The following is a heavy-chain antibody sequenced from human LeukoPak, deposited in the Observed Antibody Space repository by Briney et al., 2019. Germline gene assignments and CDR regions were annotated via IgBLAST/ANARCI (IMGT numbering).Heavy chain of an antibody. J-gene: IGHJ3*02. Sequence: NHGESLKISCKGSGYSFTSYLIGWVRQMPGKGLEWMGIIYPGDSNTRYSPSFQGQVTISADKSISTAYLQWSSLKASDTAMYYCARPGSGSYSGAFDIWGQGTMVTVSS. V-gene: IGHV5-51*01. CDR3: ARPGSGSYSGAFDI. CDR1: GYSFTSYL. CDR2: IYPGDSNT. D-gene: IGHD1-26*01.